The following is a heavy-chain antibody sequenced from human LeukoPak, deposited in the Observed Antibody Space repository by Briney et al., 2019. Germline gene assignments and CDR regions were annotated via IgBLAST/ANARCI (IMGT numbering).Heavy chain of an antibody. Sequence: GGSLRLSCAASGFTFSSYWMTWVRQAPGKGLEWVANMNQDGSEIYHVDSVKDRFTISRDNAKKSLYLQMNSLRADDTAVYYCVREASGVSSSAFDVWGQGTMVTVSS. V-gene: IGHV3-7*01. CDR2: MNQDGSEI. CDR3: VREASGVSSSAFDV. J-gene: IGHJ3*01. CDR1: GFTFSSYW. D-gene: IGHD1-26*01.